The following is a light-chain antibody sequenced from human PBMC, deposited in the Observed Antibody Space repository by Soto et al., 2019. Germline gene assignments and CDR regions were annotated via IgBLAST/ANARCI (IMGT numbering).Light chain of an antibody. CDR3: QSYDSSLSGSM. CDR2: GNS. CDR1: SSNIGAGYD. J-gene: IGLJ3*02. V-gene: IGLV1-40*01. Sequence: QSALTQPPSVSGAPGQRVTISCTGSSSNIGAGYDVHWYQQLPGTAAKLLIYGNSNRPSGVPDRFSGSKSGTSASLAITGLQAEDEADYYCQSYDSSLSGSMFGGGTKLTVL.